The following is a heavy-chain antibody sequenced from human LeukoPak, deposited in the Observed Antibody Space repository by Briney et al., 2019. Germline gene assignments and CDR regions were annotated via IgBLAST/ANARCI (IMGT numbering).Heavy chain of an antibody. CDR1: GYTFTNYA. J-gene: IGHJ4*02. V-gene: IGHV1-18*01. CDR3: ARDIRHHFDY. Sequence: ASMKVSCKASGYTFTNYAISWERQAPGQGLEWMGWISTYNGNTNYAQKIQGRVNMTTDTSTSTAYMELRSLRSDDTAVYYCARDIRHHFDYWGKGTLVTVSS. D-gene: IGHD3-3*02. CDR2: ISTYNGNT.